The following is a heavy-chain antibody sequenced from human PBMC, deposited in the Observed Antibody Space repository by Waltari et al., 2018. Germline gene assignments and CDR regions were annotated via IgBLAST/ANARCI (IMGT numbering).Heavy chain of an antibody. D-gene: IGHD2-2*01. Sequence: EVQLVQSGAEVKKPGATVKISCKASGYTFTDYYMHWVQQAPGKGLEWMGRGDTEDGETKDAEKFQGRVTITADTSTDTAYMELSSLRSEDTAVYYCARVCSSTSCPINYYYYMDVWGKGTTVTVSS. CDR2: GDTEDGET. J-gene: IGHJ6*03. V-gene: IGHV1-69-2*01. CDR3: ARVCSSTSCPINYYYYMDV. CDR1: GYTFTDYY.